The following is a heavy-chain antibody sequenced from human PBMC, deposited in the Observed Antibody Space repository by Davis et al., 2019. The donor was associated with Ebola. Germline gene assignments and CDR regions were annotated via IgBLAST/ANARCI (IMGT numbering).Heavy chain of an antibody. V-gene: IGHV1-69*04. J-gene: IGHJ6*02. CDR2: IIPILGIA. Sequence: SVKVSCKASGGTFSSYAISWVRQAPGQGLEWMGRIIPILGIANYAQKFQGRVTITADKSTSTAYMELSSLRSEDTAVYYCARVIAVAGTNYYYGMDVWGQGTTVTVSS. CDR1: GGTFSSYA. D-gene: IGHD6-19*01. CDR3: ARVIAVAGTNYYYGMDV.